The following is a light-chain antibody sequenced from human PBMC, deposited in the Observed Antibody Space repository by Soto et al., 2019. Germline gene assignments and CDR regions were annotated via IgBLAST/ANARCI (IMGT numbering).Light chain of an antibody. CDR2: DAS. V-gene: IGKV3-11*01. J-gene: IGKJ4*01. CDR1: QDIGRY. Sequence: ETVLTQSPATLSLSPGERATLSCRASQDIGRYLIWYQQKVGQAPRLLIHDASSRATGIPSRFSGSGSGTDFTLTISSLEPEDFAVYYCQQRGNWPLTFGGGPGWRS. CDR3: QQRGNWPLT.